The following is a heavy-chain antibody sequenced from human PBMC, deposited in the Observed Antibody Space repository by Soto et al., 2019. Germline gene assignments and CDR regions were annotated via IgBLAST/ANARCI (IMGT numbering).Heavy chain of an antibody. CDR2: INAGNGNT. J-gene: IGHJ4*02. CDR1: GYTFTSYA. Sequence: ASVKVSCKASGYTFTSYAMHWVRQAPGQRLEWMGWINAGNGNTKYSQKFQGRVTITRDTSASTAYMELSSLRSEDTAVYYCARESIATRSLDYWGQGTQVTVSS. D-gene: IGHD6-6*01. CDR3: ARESIATRSLDY. V-gene: IGHV1-3*01.